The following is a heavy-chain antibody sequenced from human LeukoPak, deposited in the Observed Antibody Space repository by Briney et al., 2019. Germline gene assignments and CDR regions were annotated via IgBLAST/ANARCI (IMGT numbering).Heavy chain of an antibody. CDR2: ISGSGTDI. CDR3: ARRAGAYSHPYDY. V-gene: IGHV3-11*03. J-gene: IGHJ4*02. CDR1: GFTFSDPH. D-gene: IGHD4/OR15-4a*01. Sequence: GGSLRLSCEASGFTFSDPHMSWIRQAPGKGLECLSYISGSGTDINYADSVKGRFTISRDNSKNTLYLQMNSLRAEDTAVYYCARRAGAYSHPYDYWGQGTLVTVSS.